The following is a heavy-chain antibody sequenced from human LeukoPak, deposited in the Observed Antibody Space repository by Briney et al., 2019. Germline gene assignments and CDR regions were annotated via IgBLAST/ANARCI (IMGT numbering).Heavy chain of an antibody. CDR3: ARDGPRYRSSTSCYHGFDY. V-gene: IGHV1-18*01. CDR2: ISAYNGNT. Sequence: ASVKVSCKASGYTFTSYGISWVRQAPGQGLEWMGWISAYNGNTNYAQKLQGRVTMTTDTSTSTAYMELRSLRSDDTAVYYCARDGPRYRSSTSCYHGFDYWGQGTLVTVSS. J-gene: IGHJ4*02. CDR1: GYTFTSYG. D-gene: IGHD2-2*01.